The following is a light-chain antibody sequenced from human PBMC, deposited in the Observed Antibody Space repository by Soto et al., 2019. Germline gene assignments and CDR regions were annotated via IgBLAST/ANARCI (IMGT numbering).Light chain of an antibody. J-gene: IGKJ5*01. CDR2: GAS. Sequence: EIVMTQSPATLSVSPGERATLSCRASQSLSGNLAWYQQKPGQAPRLLVFGASSRATGIPDRFSGSGSGTDFTLTISSLEPEDFAVYYCQQRSNWPPTFGQGTRLEI. V-gene: IGKV3-11*01. CDR1: QSLSGN. CDR3: QQRSNWPPT.